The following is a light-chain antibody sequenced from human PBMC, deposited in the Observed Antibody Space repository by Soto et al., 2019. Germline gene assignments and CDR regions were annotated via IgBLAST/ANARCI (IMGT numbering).Light chain of an antibody. CDR1: QSVTNNF. J-gene: IGKJ3*01. V-gene: IGKV3-20*01. CDR2: AAS. CDR3: QQYGTPLFT. Sequence: IVLTQSPGTLSLSPGERATLSCGASQSVTNNFLAWYQQKPDQAPRLLIYAASSRSASVPSCFSGSGSETDFTLTISRLEPGDFAVYYCQQYGTPLFTFGPGTKVDIK.